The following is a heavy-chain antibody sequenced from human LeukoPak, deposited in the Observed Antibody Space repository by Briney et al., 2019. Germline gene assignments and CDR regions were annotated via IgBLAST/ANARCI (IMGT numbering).Heavy chain of an antibody. CDR2: ISYDGSTK. Sequence: GGSLRLSCAASGFTFTNYGIHWVRQAPGKGLEWVAVISYDGSTKYYADSVKGRFTTSRDNSKNTLYLQMDSLRAEDTAVYYCAKQMVVATNYFDYWGQGTLVTVSS. J-gene: IGHJ4*02. V-gene: IGHV3-30*18. CDR3: AKQMVVATNYFDY. D-gene: IGHD5-12*01. CDR1: GFTFTNYG.